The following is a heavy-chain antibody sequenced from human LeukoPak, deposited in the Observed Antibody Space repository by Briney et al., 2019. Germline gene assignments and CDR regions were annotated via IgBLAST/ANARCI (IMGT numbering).Heavy chain of an antibody. CDR3: ATDYGDSPAY. CDR2: ISDSGGNT. V-gene: IGHV3-23*01. D-gene: IGHD4-17*01. CDR1: RFTFSNYA. Sequence: QTGGSLRLSCAASRFTFSNYAMSWVRQAPGKGLEWVSAISDSGGNTFYADSVKGRFTISKDNSKNTLYLQMNSLRAEDTAVYYCATDYGDSPAYWGRGTLVTVSS. J-gene: IGHJ4*02.